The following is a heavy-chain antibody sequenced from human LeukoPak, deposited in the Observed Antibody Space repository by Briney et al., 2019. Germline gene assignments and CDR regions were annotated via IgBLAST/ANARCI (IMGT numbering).Heavy chain of an antibody. CDR2: INHSGST. CDR1: GGSFSGYY. CDR3: ARVPYDFWSGYYVDY. J-gene: IGHJ4*02. Sequence: SETLSLTCAAYGGSFSGYYWSWIRQPPGKGLEWIGEINHSGSTNYNPSLKSRVTISVDTSKNQFSLKLSSVTAADTAVYYCARVPYDFWSGYYVDYWGQGTLVTVSS. V-gene: IGHV4-34*01. D-gene: IGHD3-3*01.